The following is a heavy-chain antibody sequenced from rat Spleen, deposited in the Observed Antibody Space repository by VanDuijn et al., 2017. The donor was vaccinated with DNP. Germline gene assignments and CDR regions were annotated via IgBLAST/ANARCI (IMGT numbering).Heavy chain of an antibody. CDR2: ISPSGGSS. V-gene: IGHV5-19*01. J-gene: IGHJ3*01. CDR3: ASLLLPNWFAY. CDR1: GFILSNYG. Sequence: EVQLVESGGGLVQPGRSLKLSCAASGFILSNYGMHWIRQAPTKGLEWVASISPSGGSSYHRDSVKGRFTISRDNAKSILYLQMDSLRSEDTATYFCASLLLPNWFAYWGQGTLVTVSS. D-gene: IGHD1-1*01.